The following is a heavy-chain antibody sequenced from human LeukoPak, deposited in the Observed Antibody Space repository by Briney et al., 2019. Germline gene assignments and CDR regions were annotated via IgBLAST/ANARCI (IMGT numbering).Heavy chain of an antibody. D-gene: IGHD2-15*01. CDR2: INHSGST. Sequence: SETLSLTCAVYGGSFSGYYWSWIRQPPGKGLEWIGEINHSGSTNYNPSLKSRVTISVDTSKNQFSLKLSSVTAADTAVYYCARYRGLDCSGGSCYFGSYFDYWGQGTLVTVSS. CDR1: GGSFSGYY. V-gene: IGHV4-34*01. CDR3: ARYRGLDCSGGSCYFGSYFDY. J-gene: IGHJ4*02.